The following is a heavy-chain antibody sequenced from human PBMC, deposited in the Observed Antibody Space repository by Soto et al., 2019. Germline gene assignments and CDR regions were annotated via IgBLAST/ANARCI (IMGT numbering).Heavy chain of an antibody. D-gene: IGHD1-26*01. CDR2: ISYDGSNK. Sequence: GGSLRLSCTASGFTFSSYGMHWVRQAPGKGLEWVAVISYDGSNKYYADSVKGRFTISRDNSKNTLYLQMNSLRAEDTAVYYCAKDHNVGGATDYWGQGTLVTVSS. V-gene: IGHV3-30*18. CDR1: GFTFSSYG. CDR3: AKDHNVGGATDY. J-gene: IGHJ4*02.